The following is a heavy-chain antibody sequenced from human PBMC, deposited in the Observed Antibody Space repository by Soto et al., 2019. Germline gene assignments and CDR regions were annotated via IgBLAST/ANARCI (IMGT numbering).Heavy chain of an antibody. CDR3: ARHRHPRGTVGATSPLDP. J-gene: IGHJ5*02. Sequence: GGSLRLSCAISGFSVSSNYLSWVRQAPGKGLEWVSVHYSGGSTYYADSVQGRFTISRDKSNNTLYLQMRRVRAEDTAVYFCARHRHPRGTVGATSPLDPWGQGTQVTV. CDR2: HYSGGST. V-gene: IGHV3-53*01. CDR1: GFSVSSNY. D-gene: IGHD1-26*01.